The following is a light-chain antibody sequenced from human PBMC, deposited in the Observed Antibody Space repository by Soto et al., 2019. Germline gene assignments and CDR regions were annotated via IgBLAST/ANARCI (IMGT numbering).Light chain of an antibody. CDR2: AAS. CDR1: QGIRND. Sequence: AIQMTQSPSSLSASVGDRFTITCRASQGIRNDLGWYQQNPGKAPKLLIYAASSLQSGVPSRFSGSGSGTDFTLTISSLQPEDFATDYCLQYYNYPWTFGQGTKVEIK. CDR3: LQYYNYPWT. V-gene: IGKV1-6*01. J-gene: IGKJ1*01.